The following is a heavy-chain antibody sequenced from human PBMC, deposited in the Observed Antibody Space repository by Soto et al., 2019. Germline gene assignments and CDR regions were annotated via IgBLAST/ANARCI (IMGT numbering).Heavy chain of an antibody. CDR3: ARGRYGDY. Sequence: QVHLVQSGAEVKKPGASVKVSCKGSGYIFTTYGITWVRQAPGQGLEWMGWISAHNGNTNYAQKLHGRVTVTRATSTSTAYMELRNLRSDDTAVYYCARGRYGDYWGQGALVTVSS. V-gene: IGHV1-18*01. J-gene: IGHJ4*02. CDR1: GYIFTTYG. D-gene: IGHD1-1*01. CDR2: ISAHNGNT.